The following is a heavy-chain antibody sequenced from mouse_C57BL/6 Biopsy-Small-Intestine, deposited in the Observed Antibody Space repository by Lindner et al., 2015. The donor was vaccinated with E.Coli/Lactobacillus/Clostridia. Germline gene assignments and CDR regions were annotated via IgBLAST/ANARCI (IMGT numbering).Heavy chain of an antibody. V-gene: IGHV12-3*01. Sequence: VQLQESGPGLVKPSQSLSLTCSITGFPITSGYYWIWIRQSPGKPLEWMGYITHSGETFYNPSLQSPISITRETSKNQFFLQLNSVTTEDTAMYYCAGDSDGYWYFDVWGTGTTVTVSS. CDR1: GFPITSGYY. CDR2: ITHSGET. CDR3: AGDSDGYWYFDV. D-gene: IGHD2-3*01. J-gene: IGHJ1*03.